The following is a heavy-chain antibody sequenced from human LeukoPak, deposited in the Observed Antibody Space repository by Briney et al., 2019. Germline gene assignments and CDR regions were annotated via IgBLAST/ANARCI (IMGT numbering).Heavy chain of an antibody. CDR3: ASSYGDYVGGGAFDI. CDR1: GGSISSYY. D-gene: IGHD4-17*01. CDR2: IYYSGST. V-gene: IGHV4-59*01. J-gene: IGHJ3*02. Sequence: PSETLSLTCTVSGGSISSYYWSWIRQPPGKGLEWIGYIYYSGSTNYNPSLKSRVTISVDTSKNQFSLKLSSVTAADTAVYYCASSYGDYVGGGAFDIWGQGTMVTVSS.